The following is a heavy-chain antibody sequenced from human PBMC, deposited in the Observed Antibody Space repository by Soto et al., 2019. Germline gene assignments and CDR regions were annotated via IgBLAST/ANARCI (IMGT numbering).Heavy chain of an antibody. CDR2: ISWNSGSI. J-gene: IGHJ4*02. CDR3: AKARIGVVPAALHY. CDR1: GFTFDDYA. V-gene: IGHV3-9*01. D-gene: IGHD2-2*01. Sequence: DVQLVESGGGLVQPGRSLRLSCAASGFTFDDYAMYWVRQAPGKGLEWVSGISWNSGSIGYADSVKGRFTISRDNAKNSLYLQMNSLRAEDTALYYCAKARIGVVPAALHYWGQGTLVTVSS.